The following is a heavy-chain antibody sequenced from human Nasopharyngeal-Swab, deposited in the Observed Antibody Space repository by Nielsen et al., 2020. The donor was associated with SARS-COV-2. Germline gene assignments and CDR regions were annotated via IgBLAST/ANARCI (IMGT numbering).Heavy chain of an antibody. CDR3: ARDATGDEYFDY. V-gene: IGHV1-2*02. J-gene: IGHJ4*02. CDR2: MNPKSGVT. Sequence: WVRHAPGQGLEWMGWMNPKSGVTSYAQKFQGRVTMTWDTSTSTAYMELSRLRSDDTAVYYCARDATGDEYFDYWGQGTLVTVSS. D-gene: IGHD7-27*01.